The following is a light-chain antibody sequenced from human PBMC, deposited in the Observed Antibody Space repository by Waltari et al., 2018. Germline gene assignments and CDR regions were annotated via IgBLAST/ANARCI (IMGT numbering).Light chain of an antibody. Sequence: EIVLTPSPVTLSLAAGERATLPCRASASVSNYLAWYQQKPGQSPTLLIHDTSKRATGIPGRFSGSGYGTDFTLTINNLEAEDFALYYCQQGVILPLTFGGGTKLEIK. J-gene: IGKJ4*01. V-gene: IGKV3-11*01. CDR3: QQGVILPLT. CDR2: DTS. CDR1: ASVSNY.